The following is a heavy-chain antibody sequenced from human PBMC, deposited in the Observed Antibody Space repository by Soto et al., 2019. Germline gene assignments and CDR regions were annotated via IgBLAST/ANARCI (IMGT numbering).Heavy chain of an antibody. V-gene: IGHV3-23*01. CDR3: ATHPGIVVVHFDY. Sequence: PVGSLRLSCAASGFTFSSYAMSWVRQAPGKGLEWVSAISGSGGSTYYADSVKGRFTISRDNSKNTLYLQMNSLRAEDTAVYYCATHPGIVVVHFDYWGQGTLVTVSS. J-gene: IGHJ4*02. CDR1: GFTFSSYA. D-gene: IGHD3-22*01. CDR2: ISGSGGST.